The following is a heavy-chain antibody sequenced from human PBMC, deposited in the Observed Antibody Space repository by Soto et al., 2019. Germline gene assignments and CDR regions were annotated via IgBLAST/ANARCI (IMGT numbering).Heavy chain of an antibody. D-gene: IGHD2-8*02. CDR2: IYYDGST. CDR3: ARDKITGLFDY. V-gene: IGHV4-59*11. Sequence: ETLSLTCTVSGGSITSHYWCWIRQPPGKGLEWIGYIYYDGSTYYSPSLKSRVTMSVDTSRNQFSLKLTSVTAADTAVYYCARDKITGLFDYWGQGTLVTVSS. CDR1: GGSITSHY. J-gene: IGHJ4*02.